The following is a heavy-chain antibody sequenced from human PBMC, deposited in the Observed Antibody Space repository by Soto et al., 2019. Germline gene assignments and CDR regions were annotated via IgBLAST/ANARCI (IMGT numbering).Heavy chain of an antibody. Sequence: GGSLRLSCAASGFTFSSYSMNWVRQAPGKGLEWVSSISSSSSYIYYADSVKGRFTISRDNAKNSLYLQMNSLRAEDTAVYYCARPPGKYQPQSYYYYYYMDVWGKGTTVTVSS. J-gene: IGHJ6*03. D-gene: IGHD2-2*01. CDR3: ARPPGKYQPQSYYYYYYMDV. CDR1: GFTFSSYS. CDR2: ISSSSSYI. V-gene: IGHV3-21*01.